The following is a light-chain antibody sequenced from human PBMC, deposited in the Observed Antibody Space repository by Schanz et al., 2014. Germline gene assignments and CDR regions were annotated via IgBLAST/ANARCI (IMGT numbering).Light chain of an antibody. V-gene: IGKV3-15*01. J-gene: IGKJ2*01. CDR2: GAS. CDR1: QSISTN. Sequence: EIVLTQSPATLSVSPGERATLSCRASQSISTNLAWYQQKPGQAPRLLIYGASTRATGVPARFSGSGSATDFTLTISSLQSEDFAVYYCQQYNKWPPGTFGQGTKLEI. CDR3: QQYNKWPPGT.